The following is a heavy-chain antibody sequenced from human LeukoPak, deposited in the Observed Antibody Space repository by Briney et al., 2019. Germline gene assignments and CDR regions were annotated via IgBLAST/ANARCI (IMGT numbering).Heavy chain of an antibody. J-gene: IGHJ4*02. D-gene: IGHD3-22*01. Sequence: GGSLRLSCAASGFTFSSYGMHWVRQAPGKGLEWVAVISYDGSNKYYADSVRGRFTISRDNSKNTLYLQMNSLRAEDTAVYYCAKGGDSSGYYFDYWGQGTLVTVSS. CDR3: AKGGDSSGYYFDY. CDR1: GFTFSSYG. V-gene: IGHV3-30*18. CDR2: ISYDGSNK.